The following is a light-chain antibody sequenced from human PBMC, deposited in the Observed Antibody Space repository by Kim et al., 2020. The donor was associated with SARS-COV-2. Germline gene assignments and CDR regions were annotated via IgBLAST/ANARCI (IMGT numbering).Light chain of an antibody. V-gene: IGLV3-25*03. J-gene: IGLJ1*01. CDR3: QSADSTGTYVV. CDR1: ALPRQI. CDR2: KDT. Sequence: SYELTQPPSVSVSPGQTARITCSGDALPRQIAFWYQQRPGKATDLVIYKDTERPSGIPERFSGSSSGTTVTLIISGVQAEDEADYYCQSADSTGTYVVFG.